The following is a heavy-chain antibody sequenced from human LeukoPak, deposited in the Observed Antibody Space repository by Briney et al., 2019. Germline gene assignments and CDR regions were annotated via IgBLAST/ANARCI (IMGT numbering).Heavy chain of an antibody. CDR3: AKEKDYYISRSCDC. D-gene: IGHD3-10*01. Sequence: PGGSLRLSCAASGFSFSSYGMHWVRQAPGKGLEWVGVISYEGLSAYYADCVKGRFTISRDNSQNMLYLQMNSLRAEDTALYYCAKEKDYYISRSCDCWGQGTHVTVSS. CDR2: ISYEGLSA. CDR1: GFSFSSYG. J-gene: IGHJ4*02. V-gene: IGHV3-30*18.